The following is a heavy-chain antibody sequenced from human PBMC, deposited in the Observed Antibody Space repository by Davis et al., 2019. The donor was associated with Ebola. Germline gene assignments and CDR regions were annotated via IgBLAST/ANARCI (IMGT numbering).Heavy chain of an antibody. CDR2: IYWDNDK. CDR3: ARSPTYYDFWSGYYKGNPGAYYYYYGMDV. D-gene: IGHD3-3*01. CDR1: VFSLRTTGVG. J-gene: IGHJ6*02. V-gene: IGHV2-5*02. Sequence: SGPTLVKPTQTLTLTCTFSVFSLRTTGVGVGWIRQPPGKALEWLALIYWDNDKRYSPSLKSRLTITKDNSKNQVVLTMTHMDAVDTATYYCARSPTYYDFWSGYYKGNPGAYYYYYGMDVWGQGTTVTVSS.